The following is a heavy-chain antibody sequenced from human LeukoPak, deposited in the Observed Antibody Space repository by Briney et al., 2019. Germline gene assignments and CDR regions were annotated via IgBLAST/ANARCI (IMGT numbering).Heavy chain of an antibody. V-gene: IGHV1-2*02. J-gene: IGHJ4*02. CDR2: INPNSGGT. D-gene: IGHD5-24*01. CDR3: ARYGDGYNYYFDY. Sequence: LWASVKVSCKASGYTFTSYGISWVRQAPGQGLEWMGWINPNSGGTNYAQKFQGRVTMTRDTSISTAYMELSRLRSDDTAVYYCARYGDGYNYYFDYWGQGTLVTVSS. CDR1: GYTFTSYG.